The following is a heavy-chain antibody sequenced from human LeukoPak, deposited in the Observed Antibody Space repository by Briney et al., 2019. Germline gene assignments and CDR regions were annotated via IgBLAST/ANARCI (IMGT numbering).Heavy chain of an antibody. CDR3: ATPAAGPGAEYSLY. Sequence: QTGGSLRLSCAASGFTFSSYGMHWVRQAPGKGLEWVAVIWYDGSNKYYADSVKGRFTTSRDNAKNSLDLQMNSLKVEDTAVYYCATPAAGPGAEYSLYWGQGTLVIVSS. CDR2: IWYDGSNK. V-gene: IGHV3-33*03. J-gene: IGHJ1*01. CDR1: GFTFSSYG. D-gene: IGHD6-13*01.